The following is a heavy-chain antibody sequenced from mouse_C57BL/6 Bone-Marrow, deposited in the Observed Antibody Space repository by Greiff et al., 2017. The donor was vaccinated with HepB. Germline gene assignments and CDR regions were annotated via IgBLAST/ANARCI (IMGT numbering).Heavy chain of an antibody. J-gene: IGHJ3*01. Sequence: EVKLVESGGGLVQPKGSLKLSCAASGFSFNTYAMNWVPQAPGKGLEWVARIRSKSNNYATYYADSVKDRFTISRDDSESMLYLQMNNLKTEDTAMYYCVRQGFAYWGQGTLVTVSA. CDR2: IRSKSNNYAT. V-gene: IGHV10-1*01. CDR3: VRQGFAY. CDR1: GFSFNTYA.